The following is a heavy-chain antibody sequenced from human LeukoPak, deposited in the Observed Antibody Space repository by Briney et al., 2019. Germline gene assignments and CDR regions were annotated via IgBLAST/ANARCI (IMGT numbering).Heavy chain of an antibody. J-gene: IGHJ6*02. D-gene: IGHD2-2*01. CDR2: ISYDGSNK. Sequence: PGGSLRLSCAASGFTFSSYSMNWVRQAPGKGLEWVAVISYDGSNKYYADSVKGRFTISRDNSKNTLYLQMNSLRAEDTAVYYCAKVHFRHCSSTSCYAPPYYYYGMDVWGQGTTVTVSS. CDR3: AKVHFRHCSSTSCYAPPYYYYGMDV. CDR1: GFTFSSYS. V-gene: IGHV3-30*18.